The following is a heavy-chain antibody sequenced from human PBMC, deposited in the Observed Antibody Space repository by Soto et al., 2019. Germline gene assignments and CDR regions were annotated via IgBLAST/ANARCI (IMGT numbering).Heavy chain of an antibody. V-gene: IGHV1-18*01. CDR2: ISAYNGNT. CDR1: GYTFTSYG. J-gene: IGHJ6*02. D-gene: IGHD2-2*01. Sequence: ASVKVSCKASGYTFTSYGISWGRQAPGQRVEGMGWISAYNGNTNYAQKLQGRVTMTTDTSTSTAYMELRSLRSDDTAVYYCARVECSTSCYVPLPGPHYYYYGMDVWGQGTTVTVSS. CDR3: ARVECSTSCYVPLPGPHYYYYGMDV.